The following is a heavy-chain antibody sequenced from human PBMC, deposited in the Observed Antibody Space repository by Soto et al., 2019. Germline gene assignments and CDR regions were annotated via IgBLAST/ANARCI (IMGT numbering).Heavy chain of an antibody. CDR3: AGGNSAYVPAARIDY. J-gene: IGHJ4*02. D-gene: IGHD2-2*01. CDR2: ISAYNGNT. Sequence: QVQLVQSGAEVKKPGASVKVSCKASGYTFTSYGISWVRQAPGQGLEWMGWISAYNGNTNYAQKLQGRVTMTRDTSTSTAYMELRSLRSDDTAVYYCAGGNSAYVPAARIDYWGQGTLVTVSS. CDR1: GYTFTSYG. V-gene: IGHV1-18*01.